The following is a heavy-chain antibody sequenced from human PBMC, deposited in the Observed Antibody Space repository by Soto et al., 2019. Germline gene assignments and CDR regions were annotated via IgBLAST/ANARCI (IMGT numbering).Heavy chain of an antibody. CDR1: GFTFSSYA. D-gene: IGHD4-17*01. J-gene: IGHJ6*03. Sequence: GSLRLSCAASGFTFSSYAMSWVRQAPGKGLEWVSAISGSGGSTYYADSVKGRFTISRDNSKNTLYLQMNSLRAEDMAVYYCAKGSEDGDYYYYYMDVWGKGTTVTVSS. CDR3: AKGSEDGDYYYYYMDV. V-gene: IGHV3-23*01. CDR2: ISGSGGST.